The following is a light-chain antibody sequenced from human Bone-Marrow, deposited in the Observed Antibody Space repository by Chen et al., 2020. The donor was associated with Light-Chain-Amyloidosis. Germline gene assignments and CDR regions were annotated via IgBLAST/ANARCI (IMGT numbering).Light chain of an antibody. CDR3: AAWDDRVIGQV. J-gene: IGLJ1*01. Sequence: QSALTQPPSTSGTPGLRVTISCSASSSNIGANKINWYQQLPGTAPKLVIYNDNQPPSGVPDRFAGYKSGTSASLAISGLQSEDEADYYCAAWDDRVIGQVFGTGTKVTVL. CDR1: SSNIGANK. V-gene: IGLV1-44*01. CDR2: NDN.